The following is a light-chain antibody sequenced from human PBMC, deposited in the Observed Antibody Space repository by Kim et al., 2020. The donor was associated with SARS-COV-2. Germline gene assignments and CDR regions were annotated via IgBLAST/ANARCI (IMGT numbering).Light chain of an antibody. Sequence: SPGERATLACSASQSISSSFLAWYQQKPGQAPRLLIYGASNRATGIPDRFSGSGSGTDFTLSISRLEPEDFAVYYCQHYGSSPWTFGQGTKVDIK. J-gene: IGKJ1*01. CDR2: GAS. CDR1: QSISSSF. CDR3: QHYGSSPWT. V-gene: IGKV3-20*01.